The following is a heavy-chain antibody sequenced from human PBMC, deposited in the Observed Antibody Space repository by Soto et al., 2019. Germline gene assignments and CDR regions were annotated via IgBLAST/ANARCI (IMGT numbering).Heavy chain of an antibody. CDR3: ASSYGTGYRAFDY. J-gene: IGHJ4*02. V-gene: IGHV1-69*02. Sequence: QVQLVQSGAEVKRPGSSVKVSCKASGDTFNFYSINWVRQAPGVGLEWMGRVNPIVSMSNYAQKFQGRVAXPXEXXTRTAYMQISSLRSEDTGIYYCASSYGTGYRAFDYWGPGALVTVSS. CDR2: VNPIVSMS. D-gene: IGHD3-10*01. CDR1: GDTFNFYS.